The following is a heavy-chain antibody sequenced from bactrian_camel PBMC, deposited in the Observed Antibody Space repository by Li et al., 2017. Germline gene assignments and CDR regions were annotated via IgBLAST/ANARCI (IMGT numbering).Heavy chain of an antibody. J-gene: IGHJ4*01. CDR1: GLTSDDAD. Sequence: VRAGGSLRLSCTGSGLTSDDADMGWYRQAPGNECELVSYLSRDGSTYYADSVKGRFTVSQDNAQNTLTLQMLNLKPEASAMYYCAATGSCLLIGLDIDWYKYWGQGTQVTVS. CDR2: LSRDGST. D-gene: IGHD1*01. V-gene: IGHV3S55*01. CDR3: AATGSCLLIGLDIDWYKY.